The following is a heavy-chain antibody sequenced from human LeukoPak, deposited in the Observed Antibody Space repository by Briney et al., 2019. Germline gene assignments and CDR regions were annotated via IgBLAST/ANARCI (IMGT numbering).Heavy chain of an antibody. J-gene: IGHJ4*02. CDR2: ISSSSRYT. CDR3: ARVLEAAAFDY. V-gene: IGHV3-21*01. D-gene: IGHD3-3*01. Sequence: GGSLRLSCAASGFTFSSYSMNWVRQAPGKGLEWVSSISSSSRYTYYADSVKGRFTISRDNAKNSLFLQMNSLRAEDTAVYYCARVLEAAAFDYWGQGTLVTVSS. CDR1: GFTFSSYS.